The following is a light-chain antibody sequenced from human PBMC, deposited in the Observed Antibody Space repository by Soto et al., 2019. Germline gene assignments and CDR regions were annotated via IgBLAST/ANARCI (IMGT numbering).Light chain of an antibody. J-gene: IGLJ7*01. V-gene: IGLV2-8*01. Sequence: QSALTQPPSASGSPGQSVTISCSGTSSDVGGYNYVSWYQQHPGKAPKLIIYEVSKRPSGVPDRFSGSKSGNTASLTVSGLQAEDEADYYCSSYAGSNNLGFGGGTQLTVL. CDR1: SSDVGGYNY. CDR3: SSYAGSNNLG. CDR2: EVS.